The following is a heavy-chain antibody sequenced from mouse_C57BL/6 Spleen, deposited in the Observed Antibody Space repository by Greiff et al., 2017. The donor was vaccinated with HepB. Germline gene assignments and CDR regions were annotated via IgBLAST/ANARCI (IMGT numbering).Heavy chain of an antibody. CDR1: GYTFTDYY. CDR3: ARKGLRTLYAMDY. Sequence: EVQLQQSGPELVKPGASVKISCKASGYTFTDYYMNWVKQSHGKSLEWIGDINPNNGGTSYNQKFKGKATLTVDKSSSTAYMELRSLTSEDSAVYYCARKGLRTLYAMDYWGQGTSVTVSS. V-gene: IGHV1-26*01. CDR2: INPNNGGT. J-gene: IGHJ4*01. D-gene: IGHD3-3*01.